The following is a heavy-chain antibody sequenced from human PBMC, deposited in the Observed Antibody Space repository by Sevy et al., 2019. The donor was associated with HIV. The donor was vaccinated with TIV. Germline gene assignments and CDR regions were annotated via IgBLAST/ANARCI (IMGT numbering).Heavy chain of an antibody. D-gene: IGHD4-4*01. CDR3: ARDLRSNYNNYFDP. CDR2: ISGSGGSST. J-gene: IGHJ5*02. V-gene: IGHV3-23*01. CDR1: GFTFSTYA. Sequence: GGSLRLSCAVSGFTFSTYAMSWVRQAPGKGLEWVSAISGSGGSSTYYADSVKGRFTISRDNSKNTLYLQMNSLTTEDTAVYYCARDLRSNYNNYFDPWGQGTLVTVSS.